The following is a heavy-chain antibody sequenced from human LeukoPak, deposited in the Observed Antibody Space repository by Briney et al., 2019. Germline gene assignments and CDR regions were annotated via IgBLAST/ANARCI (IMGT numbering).Heavy chain of an antibody. Sequence: GASVKVSCKASGFVFTSYGFTWVRQAPGQGLEWMGWISANDGKTHYSERHQGRVTMTTDTVTSTAYMELRSLRSDDTAVYYCARDRGYSYGYTDYWGQGTLVTVSS. V-gene: IGHV1-18*01. CDR1: GFVFTSYG. D-gene: IGHD5-18*01. CDR2: ISANDGKT. CDR3: ARDRGYSYGYTDY. J-gene: IGHJ4*02.